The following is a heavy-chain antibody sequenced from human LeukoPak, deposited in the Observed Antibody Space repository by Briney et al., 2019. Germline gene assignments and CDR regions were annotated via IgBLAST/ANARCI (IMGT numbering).Heavy chain of an antibody. V-gene: IGHV4-59*01. CDR1: GGSISSYY. CDR3: ARDGTGGSYYEWFDP. D-gene: IGHD1-26*01. J-gene: IGHJ5*02. Sequence: SETLSLTCAVSGGSISSYYWSWIRQPPGKGLEWIGYIYYSGSTNYNPSLKSRVTISVDTSKNQFSLKLSSATAADTAVYYCARDGTGGSYYEWFDPWGQGTLVTVSS. CDR2: IYYSGST.